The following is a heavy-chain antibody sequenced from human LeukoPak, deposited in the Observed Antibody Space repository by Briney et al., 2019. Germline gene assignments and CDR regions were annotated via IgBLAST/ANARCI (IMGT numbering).Heavy chain of an antibody. CDR3: ARSQWPPRFDY. CDR1: GGSISDYY. CDR2: IYYRGST. V-gene: IGHV4-59*01. Sequence: PSETLSLTCTVSGGSISDYYWTWIRQPPGKGLEWIGFIYYRGSTNYNSSLKSRVTMSVDASKSQFSLQLRSVTAADTAVYYCARSQWPPRFDYWGQGILVTVPS. J-gene: IGHJ4*02. D-gene: IGHD6-19*01.